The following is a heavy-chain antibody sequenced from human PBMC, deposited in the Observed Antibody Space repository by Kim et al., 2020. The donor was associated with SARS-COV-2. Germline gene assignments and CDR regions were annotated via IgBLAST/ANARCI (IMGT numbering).Heavy chain of an antibody. J-gene: IGHJ6*02. V-gene: IGHV4-34*01. CDR2: INHSGST. Sequence: SETLSLTCAVYGGSFSGYYWSWIRQPPGKGLEWIGEINHSGSTNYNPSLKSRVTISVDTSKNQFSLKLSSVTAADTAVYYCARGRLLVRGVIKRNYYGMDVWGQGTTVTVSS. CDR3: ARGRLLVRGVIKRNYYGMDV. D-gene: IGHD3-10*01. CDR1: GGSFSGYY.